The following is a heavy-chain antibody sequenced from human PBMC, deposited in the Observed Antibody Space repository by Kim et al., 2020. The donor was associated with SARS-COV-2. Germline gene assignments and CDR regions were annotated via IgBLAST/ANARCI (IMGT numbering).Heavy chain of an antibody. V-gene: IGHV3-30*07. CDR3: ARAEWVPYSSSSRYGIGDY. D-gene: IGHD6-13*01. Sequence: GRLTISRDNSKNTLYLQMNSLRAEDTAVYYCARAEWVPYSSSSRYGIGDYWGQGTLVTVSS. J-gene: IGHJ4*02.